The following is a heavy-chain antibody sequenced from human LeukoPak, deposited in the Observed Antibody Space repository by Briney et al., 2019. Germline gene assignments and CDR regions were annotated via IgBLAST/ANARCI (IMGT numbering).Heavy chain of an antibody. D-gene: IGHD3-10*01. J-gene: IGHJ4*02. Sequence: PSETLSLSCTVSGGSISNSDYYWGWIRQPPGKGLEWIGGIYYRGSTYYSPSLGSRVTLSVDTSKNQFSLKLSSVTAAVTAVYYCARRVFLWFGESQYYFDYWGQGTLVTVSS. CDR2: IYYRGST. V-gene: IGHV4-39*01. CDR3: ARRVFLWFGESQYYFDY. CDR1: GGSISNSDYY.